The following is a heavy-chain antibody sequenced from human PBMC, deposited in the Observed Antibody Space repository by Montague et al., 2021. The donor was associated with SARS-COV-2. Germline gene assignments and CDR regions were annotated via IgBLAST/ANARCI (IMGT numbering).Heavy chain of an antibody. D-gene: IGHD3-10*01. V-gene: IGHV4-61*02. CDR2: IYTSGST. J-gene: IGHJ6*02. CDR1: GGSISSGSYY. CDR3: ARVGVGTMVRGVIRAYYYGMDV. Sequence: TLSLTCTVSGGSISSGSYYWSWIRQPAGKGLEWIGRIYTSGSTNYNPSLKSRVTISVDTSKNQFSLKLTSVTAADTAVYYCARVGVGTMVRGVIRAYYYGMDVWGQGTTVTVSS.